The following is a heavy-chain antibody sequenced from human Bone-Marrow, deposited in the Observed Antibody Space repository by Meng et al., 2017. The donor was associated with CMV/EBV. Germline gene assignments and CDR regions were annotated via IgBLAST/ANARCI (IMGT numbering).Heavy chain of an antibody. J-gene: IGHJ4*02. CDR1: GYTFPNYA. V-gene: IGHV1-3*01. D-gene: IGHD6-19*01. CDR3: ARGPYSSGWYGLVDY. CDR2: INPATSNA. Sequence: QVQLVQSGAEMNKPGASVKVSCKASGYTFPNYAIHWMRQAPGQRLEWMGLINPATSNAKYSQTFQGRVTITRDTSATTAYMELSDLRSEDTAIYYCARGPYSSGWYGLVDYWGQGTLVTVSS.